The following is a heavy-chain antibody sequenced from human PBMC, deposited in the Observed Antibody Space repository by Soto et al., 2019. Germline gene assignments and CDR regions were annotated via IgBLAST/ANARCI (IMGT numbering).Heavy chain of an antibody. CDR1: GGSISSYY. J-gene: IGHJ4*02. Sequence: SETLSLTCSVSGGSISSYYWTWIRQPPGKGLEWIWYIYDRGNTNYNPSLQSRVTISVDTSKNQFSLHLSSVTDADTAVYYCAGSRITATRSDYWGQGTLVTVSS. D-gene: IGHD1-20*01. CDR3: AGSRITATRSDY. V-gene: IGHV4-59*08. CDR2: IYDRGNT.